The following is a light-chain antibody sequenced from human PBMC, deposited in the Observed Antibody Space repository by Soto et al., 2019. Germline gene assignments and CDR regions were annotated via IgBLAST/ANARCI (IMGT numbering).Light chain of an antibody. CDR1: QGISSY. Sequence: DIPLTQSPSFLSASVGDRVTITCRASQGISSYLAWYQQKPGKAPKLLIYAASTLQSGVPSTFSGSGSGTEFTLTISSLQPEDFATYYCQQLNSYPLTFGPGTKLEIK. V-gene: IGKV1-9*01. CDR2: AAS. CDR3: QQLNSYPLT. J-gene: IGKJ3*01.